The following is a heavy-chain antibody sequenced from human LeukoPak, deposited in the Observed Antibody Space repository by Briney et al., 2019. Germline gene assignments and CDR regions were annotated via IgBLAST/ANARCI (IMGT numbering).Heavy chain of an antibody. D-gene: IGHD3-22*01. CDR1: GGSISSGDYY. Sequence: PSQTLSLTCTVSGGSISSGDYYWSWIRQPPGKGLEWIGYIYYSGSTYYNPSLKSRVTISVDTSKNQFSLKLSSVTAADTAVYYCARDNDSSGYHDYWGQGTLVTVSS. V-gene: IGHV4-30-4*01. CDR3: ARDNDSSGYHDY. J-gene: IGHJ4*02. CDR2: IYYSGST.